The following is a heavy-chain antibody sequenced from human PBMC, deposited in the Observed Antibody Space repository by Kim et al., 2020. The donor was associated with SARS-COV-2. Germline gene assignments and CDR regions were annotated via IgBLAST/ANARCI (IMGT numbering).Heavy chain of an antibody. Sequence: DSVRGRFTIARDNSKNTLYLKMNSLRAEDTAVYYCARDYSSSLYYYYGMDVWGQGTTVTVSS. D-gene: IGHD6-13*01. J-gene: IGHJ6*02. V-gene: IGHV3-30*07. CDR3: ARDYSSSLYYYYGMDV.